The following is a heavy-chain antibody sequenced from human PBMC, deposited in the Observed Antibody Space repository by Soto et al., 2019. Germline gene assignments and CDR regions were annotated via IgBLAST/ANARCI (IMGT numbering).Heavy chain of an antibody. CDR2: IIPIFGTA. Sequence: QVQLVQSGAEVKKPGSSVKVSCKASGGTFSSYAISWVRQAPGQGLEWMGGIIPIFGTANYAQKFQGRVTITAHESXXTXDXXLSSLGSEDTAVSCGATDIVVVVAATPHYYYGMDVWGQGTTVTVSS. J-gene: IGHJ6*02. CDR1: GGTFSSYA. V-gene: IGHV1-69*12. CDR3: ATDIVVVVAATPHYYYGMDV. D-gene: IGHD2-15*01.